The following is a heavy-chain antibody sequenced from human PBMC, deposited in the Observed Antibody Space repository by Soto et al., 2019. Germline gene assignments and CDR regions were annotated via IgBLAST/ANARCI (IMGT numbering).Heavy chain of an antibody. J-gene: IGHJ6*02. CDR2: IYSGGST. CDR1: GFTVSSNY. CDR3: ARGITGGFYYYYGMDV. V-gene: IGHV3-66*01. D-gene: IGHD2-8*02. Sequence: GGSLRLSCAASGFTVSSNYMSWVRQAPGKGLEWVSVIYSGGSTYYADSVKGRFTISRDNSKNTLYLQMNSLRAEDTAVYYCARGITGGFYYYYGMDVWGQGTTVTVSS.